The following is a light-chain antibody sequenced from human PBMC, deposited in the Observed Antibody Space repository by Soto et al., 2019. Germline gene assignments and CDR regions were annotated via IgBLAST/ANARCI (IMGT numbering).Light chain of an antibody. CDR1: QGVSSN. Sequence: EIVMTQSPATLSMSPGERATLFCRTSQGVSSNLAWYQQKPGQAPRLLIYDASTRATGIPTRFSGSGSGTDFTLTISSLQSEDFALYFCQQYGDWPPITFGQGTRLDFK. CDR3: QQYGDWPPIT. CDR2: DAS. V-gene: IGKV3-15*01. J-gene: IGKJ5*01.